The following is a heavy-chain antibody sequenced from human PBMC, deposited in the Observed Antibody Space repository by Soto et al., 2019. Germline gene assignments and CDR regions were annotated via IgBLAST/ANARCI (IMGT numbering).Heavy chain of an antibody. Sequence: GASVKVSCKASGYTFKDYGIIWVRQAPGQGLEWMAWISADNGVPKFAQKLQDRVTVTRDTSTRTASMELKSLVSEDTAVYYCARVSSLDNSGFYPFDNWGQGTQVTVSS. V-gene: IGHV1-18*04. J-gene: IGHJ4*02. CDR3: ARVSSLDNSGFYPFDN. CDR1: GYTFKDYG. D-gene: IGHD3-22*01. CDR2: ISADNGVP.